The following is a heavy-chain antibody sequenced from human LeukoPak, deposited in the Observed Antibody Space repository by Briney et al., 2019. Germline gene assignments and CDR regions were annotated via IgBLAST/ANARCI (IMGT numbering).Heavy chain of an antibody. D-gene: IGHD2-2*02. CDR3: ARLSRSRYCSSTSCYTPDY. J-gene: IGHJ4*02. CDR2: INPNSGGT. Sequence: ASVKVSCKASGYTFTGYYMHWVRQAPGQGLEWMGWINPNSGGTNYAQKFQGRVTMTRNTSISTAYMELSSLRSEDTAVYYCARLSRSRYCSSTSCYTPDYWGQGTLVTVSS. V-gene: IGHV1-2*02. CDR1: GYTFTGYY.